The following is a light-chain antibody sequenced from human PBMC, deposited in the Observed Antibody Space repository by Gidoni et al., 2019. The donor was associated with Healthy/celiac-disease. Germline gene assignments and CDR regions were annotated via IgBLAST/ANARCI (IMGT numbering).Light chain of an antibody. Sequence: QSALTQPASVAGSPGQSITISCTGTSREVGSYNLVSWYQQHPGKAPKLMIYEGSKRPSGVSNRFSGSKSGNTASLTISGLQAEDESDYYCCSYAGSSTLGVFGGGTKLTVL. J-gene: IGLJ2*01. V-gene: IGLV2-23*01. CDR3: CSYAGSSTLGV. CDR2: EGS. CDR1: SREVGSYNL.